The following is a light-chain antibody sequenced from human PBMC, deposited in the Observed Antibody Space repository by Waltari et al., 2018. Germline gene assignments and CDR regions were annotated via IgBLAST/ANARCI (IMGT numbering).Light chain of an antibody. CDR3: QQYNKWPLT. J-gene: IGKJ4*01. V-gene: IGKV3-15*01. CDR2: GAS. Sequence: EIVLTQSPATLSLSPGERGTLSCRASQSVSSTLAWYQQKPGQAPRLLIYGASSRATNIPDRFSGSGSGTDFTLTISSLEPEDFAVYYCQQYNKWPLTFGGGTKVEIK. CDR1: QSVSST.